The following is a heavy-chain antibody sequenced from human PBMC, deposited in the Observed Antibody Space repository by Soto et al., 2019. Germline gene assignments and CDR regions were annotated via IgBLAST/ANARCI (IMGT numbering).Heavy chain of an antibody. CDR3: TTGSVEGV. D-gene: IGHD2-15*01. Sequence: EVQLVESGGGLVKPGGSLRLSCAASGFSFSNAWMNWVRQAPGKGLEWVGRIKRKIDGEATDNAAPGKGRFTVSRDDSKSAPCLHMNSLKGDDPAVYYCTTGSVEGVWGQGTTVTVSS. CDR2: IKRKIDGEAT. V-gene: IGHV3-15*07. CDR1: GFSFSNAW. J-gene: IGHJ6*02.